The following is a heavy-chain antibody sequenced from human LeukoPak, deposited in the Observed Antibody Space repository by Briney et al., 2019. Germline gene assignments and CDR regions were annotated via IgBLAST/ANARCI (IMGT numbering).Heavy chain of an antibody. CDR2: ISGSGGST. Sequence: GGSLRLSCAASGFTFSSYAMSWVRQAPGKGLEWVSAISGSGGSTYYADSVKGRFTISRDNSKNTLYLQMNRLRAEDTAVYYCARLYDFWSGYSYYFDYWGQGTLVTVSS. V-gene: IGHV3-23*01. J-gene: IGHJ4*02. CDR1: GFTFSSYA. CDR3: ARLYDFWSGYSYYFDY. D-gene: IGHD3-3*01.